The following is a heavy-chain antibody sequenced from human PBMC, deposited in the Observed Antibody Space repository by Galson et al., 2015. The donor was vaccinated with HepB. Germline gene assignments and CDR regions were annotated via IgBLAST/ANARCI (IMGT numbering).Heavy chain of an antibody. Sequence: SLRLSCAGSGFIFRHHAMAWIRQAPGKGLEWVSGINGRGSTRSYSDAVKGRFSISRDNSKDTVFLQMDNLVAEDTAVYYCVKEGSWFGGDWFDPWGQGALVTFS. V-gene: IGHV3-23*01. CDR2: INGRGSTR. CDR3: VKEGSWFGGDWFDP. D-gene: IGHD3-16*01. J-gene: IGHJ5*02. CDR1: GFIFRHHA.